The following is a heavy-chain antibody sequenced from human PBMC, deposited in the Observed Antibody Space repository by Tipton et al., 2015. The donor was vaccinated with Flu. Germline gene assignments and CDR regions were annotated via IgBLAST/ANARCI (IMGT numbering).Heavy chain of an antibody. D-gene: IGHD3-16*01. CDR1: GFTFSNYW. CDR2: INSDGIST. J-gene: IGHJ4*02. CDR3: AKGGISHFDY. Sequence: SLRLSCAASGFTFSNYWMHWVRQAPGKGLVWVSRINSDGISTNYADSVKGRFTMSRDNAKNTLYLQMNSLRAEDTAVYYCAKGGISHFDYWGQGTLVPVSS. V-gene: IGHV3-74*01.